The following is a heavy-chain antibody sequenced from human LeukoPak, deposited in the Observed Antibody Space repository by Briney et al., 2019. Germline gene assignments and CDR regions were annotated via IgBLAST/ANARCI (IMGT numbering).Heavy chain of an antibody. CDR2: IRYDGSNK. Sequence: PGGSLRLSCAASGFTFSSYGMHWVRQAPGKGLEWVAFIRYDGSNKYYADSVKGRFTISRDNSKNTLYLQMNSLRAEDTAVYYCAKGPMYYYGSGGPHFDYWGQGTLVTVSS. CDR3: AKGPMYYYGSGGPHFDY. J-gene: IGHJ4*02. D-gene: IGHD3-10*01. V-gene: IGHV3-30*02. CDR1: GFTFSSYG.